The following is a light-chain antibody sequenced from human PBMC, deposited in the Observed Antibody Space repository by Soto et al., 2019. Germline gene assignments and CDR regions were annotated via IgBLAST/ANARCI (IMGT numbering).Light chain of an antibody. Sequence: QSVLTQPASVSGSPGQSITISCTGTSSDVGGYDYVSWYQQHPGKAPKLMIYDVTNRPLGVSNRFSRSKSGNTASLTISGLQAEDEADYYCSSFSSRSTLVVFGGGTKLTVL. CDR2: DVT. V-gene: IGLV2-14*03. J-gene: IGLJ2*01. CDR1: SSDVGGYDY. CDR3: SSFSSRSTLVV.